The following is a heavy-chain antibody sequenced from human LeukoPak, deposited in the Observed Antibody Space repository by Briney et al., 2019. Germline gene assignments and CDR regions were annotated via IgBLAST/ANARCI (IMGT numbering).Heavy chain of an antibody. D-gene: IGHD2-15*01. Sequence: GASVKVSCKASGGTLSSYAISWVRQAPGQGLEWMGGIIPIFGTANYAQKFQGRVTITTDESTSTAYMELSSLRSEDTAVYYCARALDGRIRSPFVAFDIWGQGTMVTVSS. CDR1: GGTLSSYA. CDR2: IIPIFGTA. J-gene: IGHJ3*02. V-gene: IGHV1-69*05. CDR3: ARALDGRIRSPFVAFDI.